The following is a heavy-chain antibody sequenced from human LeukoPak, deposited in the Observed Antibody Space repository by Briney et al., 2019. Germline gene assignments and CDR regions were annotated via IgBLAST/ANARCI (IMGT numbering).Heavy chain of an antibody. CDR3: ARGPRITMIVVVADRFDY. CDR2: INPSGGST. D-gene: IGHD3-22*01. V-gene: IGHV1-46*01. Sequence: GASVKVSCKASGYTFTSYYMHWVRQAPGQGLEWMGIINPSGGSTGYAQKFQGRVTMTRDTSTSTVYMELSSLRSEDTAVYYCARGPRITMIVVVADRFDYWGQGTLVTVSS. CDR1: GYTFTSYY. J-gene: IGHJ4*02.